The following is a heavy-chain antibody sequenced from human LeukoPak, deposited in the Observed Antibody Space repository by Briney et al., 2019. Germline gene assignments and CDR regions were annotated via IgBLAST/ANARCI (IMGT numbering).Heavy chain of an antibody. D-gene: IGHD6-13*01. CDR1: GGSIRSYY. V-gene: IGHV4-4*07. J-gene: IGHJ4*02. CDR3: ARVTRTALSSSWPTRRYYFDY. CDR2: IYTSGGT. Sequence: SETLSLTCTVSGGSIRSYYWSWIRQPPGKGLEWIGRIYTSGGTNYNPSLKSRVTMSVDTSNNQFSLKVSSVTAADTAVYYCARVTRTALSSSWPTRRYYFDYWGQGTLVTVSS.